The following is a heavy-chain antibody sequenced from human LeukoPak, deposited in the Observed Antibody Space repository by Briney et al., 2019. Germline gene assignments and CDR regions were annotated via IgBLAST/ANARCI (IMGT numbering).Heavy chain of an antibody. CDR3: AKDKHIVVVTAID. Sequence: GGSLRLSCAASGFTFSSYGMHWVRRAPGKGLEWVSAISGSGGSTYYADSVKGRFTISRDNSKNTLYLQMNSLRAEDTAVYYCAKDKHIVVVTAIDWGQGTLVTVSS. J-gene: IGHJ4*02. CDR1: GFTFSSYG. V-gene: IGHV3-23*01. D-gene: IGHD2-21*02. CDR2: ISGSGGST.